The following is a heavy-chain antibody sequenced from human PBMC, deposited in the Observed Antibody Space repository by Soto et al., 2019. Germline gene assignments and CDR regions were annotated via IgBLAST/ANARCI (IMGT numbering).Heavy chain of an antibody. CDR3: AREGDYYGDYYYYGMDV. CDR1: GGSISSGGYY. CDR2: IYYSGST. V-gene: IGHV4-31*03. Sequence: QVQLQESGPGLVKPSQTLSLTCTVSGGSISSGGYYWSWIRQHPGKGLEWIGYIYYSGSTYYNPSLKSRVTISVDTSKNQFSLKLSSVTAADTAVYYCAREGDYYGDYYYYGMDVWGQGPTVTVSS. D-gene: IGHD4-17*01. J-gene: IGHJ6*02.